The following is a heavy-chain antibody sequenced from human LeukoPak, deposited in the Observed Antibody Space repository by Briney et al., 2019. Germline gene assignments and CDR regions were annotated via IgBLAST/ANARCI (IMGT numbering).Heavy chain of an antibody. J-gene: IGHJ4*02. CDR3: ARGPDHAKVGY. D-gene: IGHD1-26*01. CDR2: IYTNGNT. V-gene: IGHV4-61*02. CDR1: GGSFTSGNYK. Sequence: SQTLSLTCTVSGGSFTSGNYKWSWLRPPAGKGLEWIGRIYTNGNTDYSPSLKSRVTISIDMSKNQFFLKLSSVTAADTAVYYCARGPDHAKVGYWGQGTLVTVSS.